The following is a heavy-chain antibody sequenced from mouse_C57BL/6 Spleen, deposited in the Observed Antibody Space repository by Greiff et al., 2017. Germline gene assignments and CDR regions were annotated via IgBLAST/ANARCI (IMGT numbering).Heavy chain of an antibody. CDR2: IWTGGGT. Sequence: VKLLESGPGLVAPSQSLSITCSVSGFSLTSYAISWVRQSPGKGLEWLGVIWTGGGTNYNSALKSRLSISKDNSKSQGFLKMNSLQTDDTARYYCARNWGNDDAMDYWGQGTSVTVSS. CDR1: GFSLTSYA. V-gene: IGHV2-9-1*01. J-gene: IGHJ4*01. CDR3: ARNWGNDDAMDY. D-gene: IGHD2-2*01.